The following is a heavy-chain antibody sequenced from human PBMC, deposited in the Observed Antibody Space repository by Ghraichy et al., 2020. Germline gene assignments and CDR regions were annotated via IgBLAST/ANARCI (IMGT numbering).Heavy chain of an antibody. D-gene: IGHD3-3*01. Sequence: GGSLRLSCAASGFTFSSYAMHWVRQAPGKGLEWVAVISYDGSNKYYADSVKGRFTISRDNSKNTLYLQMNSLRAEDTAVYYCARGPYDFWSGYYSYYYYYMDVWGKGTTVTVSS. CDR1: GFTFSSYA. CDR3: ARGPYDFWSGYYSYYYYYMDV. V-gene: IGHV3-30*04. CDR2: ISYDGSNK. J-gene: IGHJ6*03.